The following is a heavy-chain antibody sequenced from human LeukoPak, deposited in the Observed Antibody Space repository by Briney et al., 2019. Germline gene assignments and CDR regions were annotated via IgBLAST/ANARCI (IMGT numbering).Heavy chain of an antibody. Sequence: GGSLRLSCAASGFTFSSYSMNWVRQAPGKGLEWVSSISSSSSYIYYADSVKGRFTISRDNAKNSLYLRMNSLRAEDTAVYYCARDEYYDFWSGYYFWSAFDIWGQGTMVTVSS. V-gene: IGHV3-21*01. CDR2: ISSSSSYI. J-gene: IGHJ3*02. D-gene: IGHD3-3*01. CDR3: ARDEYYDFWSGYYFWSAFDI. CDR1: GFTFSSYS.